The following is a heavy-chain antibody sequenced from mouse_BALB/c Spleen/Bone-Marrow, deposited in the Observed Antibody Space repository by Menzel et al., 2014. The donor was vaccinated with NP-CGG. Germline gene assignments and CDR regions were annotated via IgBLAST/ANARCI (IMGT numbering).Heavy chain of an antibody. Sequence: VQLQQSGAELVKPGASVKLSCTASGFNIKDYYMHWVKQRPEQGLEWIGWIDPENGDTEYAPKFQGKATMTADTSSNTAYLQLSSLTSEDTAVYYCNAQNYGYGAWFAYWGQGTLVNVSA. CDR1: GFNIKDYY. CDR3: NAQNYGYGAWFAY. D-gene: IGHD1-2*01. V-gene: IGHV14-4*02. CDR2: IDPENGDT. J-gene: IGHJ3*01.